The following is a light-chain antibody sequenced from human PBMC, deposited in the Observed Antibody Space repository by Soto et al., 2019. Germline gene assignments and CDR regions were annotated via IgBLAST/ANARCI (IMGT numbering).Light chain of an antibody. CDR3: QQYTSSPRT. CDR2: GAS. V-gene: IGKV3-20*01. CDR1: QSVSSSY. J-gene: IGKJ4*01. Sequence: EIVLTQSPGTLSLSPGERATLSCRASQSVSSSYLAWYQRKPGQAPRLLIYGASSRATGIPDRFSGSGSGTDFTLTISRLEPEDFAVFYCQQYTSSPRTFGGGTKVEIK.